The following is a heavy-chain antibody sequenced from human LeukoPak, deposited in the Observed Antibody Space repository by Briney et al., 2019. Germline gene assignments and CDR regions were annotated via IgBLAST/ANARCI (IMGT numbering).Heavy chain of an antibody. V-gene: IGHV3-30*18. CDR2: ISYDGSNK. J-gene: IGHJ4*02. CDR3: AKDGGDYHFDY. D-gene: IGHD4-17*01. Sequence: GGSLRLSCAASGFTFSGYVIHWVRQAPGKGLEWVAIISYDGSNKYYADSVKGRFTISRDNSKNTLYLQMNSLRAEDTAVYYCAKDGGDYHFDYWGQGTLVTVSS. CDR1: GFTFSGYV.